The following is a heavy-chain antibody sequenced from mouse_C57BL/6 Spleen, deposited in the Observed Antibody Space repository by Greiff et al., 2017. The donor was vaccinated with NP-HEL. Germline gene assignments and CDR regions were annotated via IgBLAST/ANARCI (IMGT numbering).Heavy chain of an antibody. CDR2: INPYNGGT. V-gene: IGHV1-19*01. Sequence: VQLQQSGPVLVKPGASVKMSCKASGYTFTDYYMNWVKQSHGKSLEWIGVINPYNGGTSYNQKFKGKATLTVDKSSSTAYMELNSLTSEDSAVYYCARQGQLTGFAYWGQGTLVTVSA. D-gene: IGHD3-2*02. CDR1: GYTFTDYY. J-gene: IGHJ3*01. CDR3: ARQGQLTGFAY.